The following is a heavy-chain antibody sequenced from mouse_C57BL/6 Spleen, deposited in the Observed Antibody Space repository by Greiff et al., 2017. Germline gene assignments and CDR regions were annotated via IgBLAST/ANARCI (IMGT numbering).Heavy chain of an antibody. D-gene: IGHD1-1*01. CDR2: IRSKSSTYAT. CDR1: GFTFNTYA. V-gene: IGHV10-3*01. J-gene: IGHJ4*01. CDR3: VRDDYGSSPGAMDY. Sequence: EVQGVESGGGLVQPKGSLKLSCAASGFTFNTYAMHWVRQAPGKGLEWVARIRSKSSTYATSYADSVKDRFTISRNGSKSMLYLQMNSLKTEDTAMDYCVRDDYGSSPGAMDYWGQGTSVTVSS.